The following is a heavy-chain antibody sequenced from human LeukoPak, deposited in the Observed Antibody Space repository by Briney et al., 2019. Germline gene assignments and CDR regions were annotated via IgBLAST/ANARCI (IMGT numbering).Heavy chain of an antibody. Sequence: SGPALVKPAQTLTLTCTFSGFSLSTSGSGMCVSWIRQPPGKVLQWLALIYGNDDKRYSPSLKTRLTITKDTSKNQVVLIMTNMDPVDTATYYCARRVSPNWFDPWGQGTLVTVSS. CDR2: IYGNDDK. CDR3: ARRVSPNWFDP. V-gene: IGHV2-5*08. CDR1: GFSLSTSGSGMC. J-gene: IGHJ5*02.